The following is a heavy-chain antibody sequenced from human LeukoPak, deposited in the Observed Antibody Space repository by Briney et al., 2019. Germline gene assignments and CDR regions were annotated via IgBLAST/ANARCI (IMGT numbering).Heavy chain of an antibody. D-gene: IGHD5-18*01. Sequence: GASVKVSCKASRYTFTGYYVHWVRQAPGQGLEWMGWINPNSGGTNNAQKFQGRVTMTRDTSISTAYMELSSLGYDDTAVYYCARIISYGGADGFDIWGQGTMVTVSS. CDR3: ARIISYGGADGFDI. CDR1: RYTFTGYY. CDR2: INPNSGGT. V-gene: IGHV1-2*02. J-gene: IGHJ3*02.